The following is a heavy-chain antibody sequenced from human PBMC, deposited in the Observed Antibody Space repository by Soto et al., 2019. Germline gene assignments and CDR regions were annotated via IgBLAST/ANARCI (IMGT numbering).Heavy chain of an antibody. CDR3: ARGLLWFGDQVCDY. CDR1: GFTFSSYA. CDR2: ISYDGSNK. V-gene: IGHV3-30-3*01. J-gene: IGHJ4*02. D-gene: IGHD3-10*01. Sequence: QVQLVESGGGVVQPGRSLRLSCAASGFTFSSYAMHWVRQAPGKGLEWVAVISYDGSNKYYADSVKGRFTISRDNSKNTLYLQMTSLRAEDTAVYYCARGLLWFGDQVCDYWGQGTLVPVSS.